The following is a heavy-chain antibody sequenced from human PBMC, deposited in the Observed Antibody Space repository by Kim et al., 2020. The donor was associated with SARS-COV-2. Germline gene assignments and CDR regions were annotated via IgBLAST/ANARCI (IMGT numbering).Heavy chain of an antibody. D-gene: IGHD4-17*01. J-gene: IGHJ4*02. Sequence: SVNGRFTISRDNSKNKLYRQMNTLRAEDTAVYCCAKDLPLYGDYDLFDYWGQGTLVTVSS. V-gene: IGHV3-23*01. CDR3: AKDLPLYGDYDLFDY.